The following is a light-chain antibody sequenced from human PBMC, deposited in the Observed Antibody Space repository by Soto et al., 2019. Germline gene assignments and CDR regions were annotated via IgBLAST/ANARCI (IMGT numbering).Light chain of an antibody. Sequence: SELTQPHSASGSPGQSVTISCTGTSSDVGGYNYVSWYQQHPGKAPKLMIYEVSKRPSGVPDRFSGSKSGNTASLTVSGLPAEDEADYYCSSPRVFGTGTKVTVL. CDR2: EVS. J-gene: IGLJ1*01. V-gene: IGLV2-8*01. CDR1: SSDVGGYNY. CDR3: SSPRV.